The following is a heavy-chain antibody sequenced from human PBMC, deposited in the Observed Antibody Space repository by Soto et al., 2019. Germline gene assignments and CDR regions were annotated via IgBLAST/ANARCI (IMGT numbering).Heavy chain of an antibody. D-gene: IGHD2-21*02. CDR1: GGSISSDDYY. J-gene: IGHJ6*02. Sequence: SETLSLTCTVSGGSISSDDYYWSWIRQPPGKGLEWIGHIYFSGSTYYNPSLKSRVTLSVDMSKNQFSLQLDSVTAADTAVYYCARDLWGYCGTDCYPLDVWGQGTTVTVSS. CDR2: IYFSGST. V-gene: IGHV4-30-4*02. CDR3: ARDLWGYCGTDCYPLDV.